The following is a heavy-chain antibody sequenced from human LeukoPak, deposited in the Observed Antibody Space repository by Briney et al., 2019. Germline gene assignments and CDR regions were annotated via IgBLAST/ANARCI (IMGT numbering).Heavy chain of an antibody. V-gene: IGHV3-23*01. D-gene: IGHD3-10*01. Sequence: AGGSLRLSCAGSGFTFSSYGLSWVRQAPGKGLEWVSNLSGSGGGRYYADSVKGRFTISRDNSKNTLFLQMNSLRAEDTAVYCCAKVFYNSRSYDYWGQGALVTVSS. CDR3: AKVFYNSRSYDY. J-gene: IGHJ4*02. CDR2: LSGSGGGR. CDR1: GFTFSSYG.